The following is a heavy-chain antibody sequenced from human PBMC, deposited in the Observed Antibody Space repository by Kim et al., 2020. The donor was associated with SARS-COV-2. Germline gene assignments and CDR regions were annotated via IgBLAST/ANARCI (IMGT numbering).Heavy chain of an antibody. V-gene: IGHV4-34*01. CDR3: ARGPAVAGGVTVWFDP. Sequence: SLKSRVTRSVDTSKCQFSLKLGAVTAADTAVYYCARGPAVAGGVTVWFDPWGQGTLVTVSS. D-gene: IGHD2-8*02. J-gene: IGHJ5*02.